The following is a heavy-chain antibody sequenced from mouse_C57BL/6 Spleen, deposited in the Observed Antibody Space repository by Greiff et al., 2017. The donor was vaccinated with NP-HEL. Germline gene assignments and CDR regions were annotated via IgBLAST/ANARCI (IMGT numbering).Heavy chain of an antibody. Sequence: EVKLMESGGDLVKPGGSLKLSCAASGFTFSSYGMSWVRQTPDKRLEWVATISSGGSYTYYPDSVKGRFTISRDNAKNTLYLQMSSLKSEDTAMYYCARPDSSGYVDYAMDYWGQGTSVTVSS. CDR2: ISSGGSYT. CDR3: ARPDSSGYVDYAMDY. CDR1: GFTFSSYG. J-gene: IGHJ4*01. D-gene: IGHD3-2*02. V-gene: IGHV5-6*01.